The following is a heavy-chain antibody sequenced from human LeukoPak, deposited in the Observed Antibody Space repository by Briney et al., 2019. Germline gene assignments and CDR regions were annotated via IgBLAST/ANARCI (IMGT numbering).Heavy chain of an antibody. D-gene: IGHD6-13*01. V-gene: IGHV1-2*02. CDR2: INPNSGGT. Sequence: ASVKVSCKASGYTFTGYYMHWVRQAPGQGLEWMGWINPNSGGTNYAQRFQGRVTMTRDTSISTAYMELSRLRSDDTAVYYCARNSARIAAAGLFDYWGQGTLVTVSS. CDR3: ARNSARIAAAGLFDY. J-gene: IGHJ4*02. CDR1: GYTFTGYY.